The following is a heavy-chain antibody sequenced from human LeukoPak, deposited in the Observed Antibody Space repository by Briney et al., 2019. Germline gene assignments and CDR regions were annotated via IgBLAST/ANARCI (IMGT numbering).Heavy chain of an antibody. V-gene: IGHV3-21*01. CDR1: GFTLSSYS. CDR2: ISSSSSYI. CDR3: AGSAVYYYDSSGYSGRFDP. J-gene: IGHJ5*02. D-gene: IGHD3-22*01. Sequence: GSLRLSCAASGFTLSSYSMNWVRQAPGKGLEWVSSISSSSSYIYYADSVKGRFTISRDNAKNSLYLQMNSLRAEDTAVYYCAGSAVYYYDSSGYSGRFDPWGQGTLVTVSS.